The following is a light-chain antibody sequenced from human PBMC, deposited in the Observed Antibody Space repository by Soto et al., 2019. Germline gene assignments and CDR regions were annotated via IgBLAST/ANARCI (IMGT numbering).Light chain of an antibody. CDR1: SSDVGGYKY. J-gene: IGLJ1*01. V-gene: IGLV2-8*01. CDR3: SSYAGINNVGV. CDR2: EVN. Sequence: QSALTQPPSASGSPGQSVTISCTGTSSDVGGYKYVCWYQQHPGKAPKLMIFEVNKRPSGVPDRFSGSKSGNTASLTVSGLQAEDEADYYCSSYAGINNVGVFGTGTKLTVL.